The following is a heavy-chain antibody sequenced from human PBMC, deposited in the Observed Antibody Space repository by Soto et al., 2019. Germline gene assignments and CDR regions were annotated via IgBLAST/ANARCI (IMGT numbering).Heavy chain of an antibody. CDR1: GFTFSSYG. Sequence: PGGSLRLSCAASGFTFSSYGMYWGRQAPGKGLEWVAVISYDGSSKYYADSVKGRLTISRDNSENTLYLQMNSLRAEDTAVYYCAKGSIVGATKDWFDPWGQGTLVTVSS. CDR3: AKGSIVGATKDWFDP. CDR2: ISYDGSSK. V-gene: IGHV3-30*18. D-gene: IGHD1-26*01. J-gene: IGHJ5*02.